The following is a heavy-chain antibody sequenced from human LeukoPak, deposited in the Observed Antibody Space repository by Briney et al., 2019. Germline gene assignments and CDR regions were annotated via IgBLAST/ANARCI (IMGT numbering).Heavy chain of an antibody. V-gene: IGHV4-59*01. CDR2: IHYSGST. CDR1: GDSIIGYY. Sequence: PSETLSLTCTVSGDSIIGYYWSWIRQPPGKGLEWIEYIHYSGSTNYNPSLQSRVTISVDTSRSYFSLKLSSATAADTAVYYCARGERLGPDFWGQGTLVTVSS. CDR3: ARGERLGPDF. J-gene: IGHJ4*02. D-gene: IGHD1-1*01.